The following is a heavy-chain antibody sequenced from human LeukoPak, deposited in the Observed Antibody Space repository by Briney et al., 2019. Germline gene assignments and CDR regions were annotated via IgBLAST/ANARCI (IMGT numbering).Heavy chain of an antibody. CDR1: GSTFSSYG. V-gene: IGHV3-30*02. CDR3: AKDIGLGNLSPFDY. D-gene: IGHD3-16*02. J-gene: IGHJ4*02. Sequence: PGGSLRLSCAASGSTFSSYGMHWVRQAPGKGLEWVAFIRYDGSNKYYADSVKGRFTISRDNSKNTMYLQMNSMRAEDTAVYYCAKDIGLGNLSPFDYWGQGTLVTVSS. CDR2: IRYDGSNK.